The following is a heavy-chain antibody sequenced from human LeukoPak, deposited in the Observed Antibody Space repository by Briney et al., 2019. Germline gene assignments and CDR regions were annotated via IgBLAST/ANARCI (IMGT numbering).Heavy chain of an antibody. CDR3: ARDPYNEPSGDY. CDR1: GYTFTSYY. V-gene: IGHV1-46*01. D-gene: IGHD1-14*01. J-gene: IGHJ4*02. Sequence: ASVKVSCKASGYTFTSYYMHWVRQAPGQGLEWMGIINPSGGSTSYAQKFQGRVTMTRDTSTSTAYMELSSLRSEDTAVYYCARDPYNEPSGDYWGQGTLVTVSS. CDR2: INPSGGST.